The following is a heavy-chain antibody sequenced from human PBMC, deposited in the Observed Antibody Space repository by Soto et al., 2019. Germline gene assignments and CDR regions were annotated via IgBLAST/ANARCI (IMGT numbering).Heavy chain of an antibody. CDR3: ASSVQQLVYHGMDV. CDR1: GGTFSSYA. Sequence: QVQLVQSGAEVKKPGSSVKVSCKASGGTFSSYAISWVRQAPGQGLEWMGGIIPIFGTANYAQKFQGRVTINADESTSKDYMELRSLRSEDTAVYYCASSVQQLVYHGMDVWGQGTTVTVSS. V-gene: IGHV1-69*01. D-gene: IGHD6-13*01. J-gene: IGHJ6*02. CDR2: IIPIFGTA.